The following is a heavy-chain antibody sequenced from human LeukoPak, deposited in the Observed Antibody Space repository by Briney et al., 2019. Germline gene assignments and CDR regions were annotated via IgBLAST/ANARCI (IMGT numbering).Heavy chain of an antibody. CDR1: GFTVNSNY. D-gene: IGHD3-22*01. CDR3: VKSPFSYDSSGYYIGDFDS. J-gene: IGHJ4*02. CDR2: ISSGGST. V-gene: IGHV3-53*05. Sequence: PGGSLRLSCAASGFTVNSNYISWVRQAPGKGLEGGSVISSGGSTLYADSVKGRFTISRDNSKNTLYLQMSSLRAEDTAVYYCVKSPFSYDSSGYYIGDFDSWGQGTLVTVSS.